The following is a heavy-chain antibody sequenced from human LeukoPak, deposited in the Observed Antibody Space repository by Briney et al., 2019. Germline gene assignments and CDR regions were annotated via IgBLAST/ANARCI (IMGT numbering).Heavy chain of an antibody. CDR3: AKHGSGRYFDY. D-gene: IGHD6-19*01. Sequence: GGSLRLSCAASGFTFSTFSNYGMSWVRQAPGKGLEWVSAISDSGGKTYYADSMKGRFTISRDNSKNTLYLQMNSLRAEDTAVYYCAKHGSGRYFDYWGQGTLVTVSS. CDR2: ISDSGGKT. V-gene: IGHV3-23*01. CDR1: GFTFSTFSNYG. J-gene: IGHJ4*02.